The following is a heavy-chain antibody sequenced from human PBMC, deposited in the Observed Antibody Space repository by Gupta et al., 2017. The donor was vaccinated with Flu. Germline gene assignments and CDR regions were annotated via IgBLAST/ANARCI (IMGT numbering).Heavy chain of an antibody. J-gene: IGHJ4*02. Sequence: LSSYGMGWVRQAPGKGLEWVAHIKQEGTEKNYVGSVKGRFTVSRDNAKYSLSLQMNNLRAEDTAVYYCSRDGFGFPSGYDSWGPGTLVTVSS. D-gene: IGHD2-15*01. V-gene: IGHV3-7*01. CDR3: SRDGFGFPSGYDS. CDR1: LSSYG. CDR2: IKQEGTEK.